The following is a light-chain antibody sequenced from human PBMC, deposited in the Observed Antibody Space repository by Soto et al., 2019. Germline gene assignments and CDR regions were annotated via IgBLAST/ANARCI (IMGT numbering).Light chain of an antibody. CDR1: QSVSTRS. CDR2: GAS. CDR3: QQHGSYPLT. V-gene: IGKV3-20*01. Sequence: EIVLTQSPGTLSLSPGERATLSCRASQSVSTRSLAWYQQKPGQAPRLLISGASSRAADIPDRFSGSGSGTDFTLTINRLEPEDVAVYYCQQHGSYPLTFGGGTKVDIK. J-gene: IGKJ4*01.